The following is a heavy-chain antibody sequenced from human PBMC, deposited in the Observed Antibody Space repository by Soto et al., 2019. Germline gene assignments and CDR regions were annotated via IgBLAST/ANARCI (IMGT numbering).Heavy chain of an antibody. Sequence: KSSETLSLTCTVSGGSVTNSSYYWGWIRQSPGKGLEWIGSVYYRGRSYSKSSVKSRVTISVDTSKNRFSLSLNSVTASDTAVYFCVSQRPTVPTQAYFYYWGPGPLATAS. CDR1: GGSVTNSSYY. CDR3: VSQRPTVPTQAYFYY. V-gene: IGHV4-39*01. J-gene: IGHJ4*02. CDR2: VYYRGRS.